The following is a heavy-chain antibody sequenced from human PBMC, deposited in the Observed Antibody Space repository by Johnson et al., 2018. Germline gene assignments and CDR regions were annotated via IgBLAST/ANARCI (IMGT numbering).Heavy chain of an antibody. D-gene: IGHD1-26*01. CDR1: GYTFSSTG. J-gene: IGHJ6*02. V-gene: IGHV1-18*01. CDR3: ARDPLKWSSGHYQYGMDV. CDR2: ISAYNGNT. Sequence: VQLVESGAEVKKPGASVKVSCKASGYTFSSTGVSWVRQAPGQGLEWMGWISAYNGNTNYAQKFQGRAPMTTDTSTSTAYMELRSLTSDDTAVYYCARDPLKWSSGHYQYGMDVWGQGTTVSVSS.